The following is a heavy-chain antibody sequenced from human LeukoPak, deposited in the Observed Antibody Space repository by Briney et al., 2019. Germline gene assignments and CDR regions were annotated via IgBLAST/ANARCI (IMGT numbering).Heavy chain of an antibody. Sequence: PGGSLRLSCAASGFTFSHFWMSWVRQAPGKGLEWVANIKQDGSERYYVDSVKGRFTISRDNAKNSLSLQMNSLRAEDTAVYYCAVRAPAVKCNWGQGTLVTVSS. CDR2: IKQDGSER. V-gene: IGHV3-7*01. CDR1: GFTFSHFW. D-gene: IGHD6-19*01. CDR3: AVRAPAVKCN. J-gene: IGHJ4*02.